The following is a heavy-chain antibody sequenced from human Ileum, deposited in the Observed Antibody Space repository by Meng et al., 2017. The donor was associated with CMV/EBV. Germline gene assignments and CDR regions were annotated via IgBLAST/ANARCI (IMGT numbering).Heavy chain of an antibody. D-gene: IGHD1-26*01. CDR2: FYSSDTY. V-gene: IGHV4-4*07. CDR1: GGSVNNYY. J-gene: IGHJ4*02. CDR3: ARGPGASTREGFDY. Sequence: VQLQDLGQGLVKPSDPLSLTCTVSGGSVNNYYWSWIRQSAGKGLEWIGRFYSSDTYNYHPSLDSRVTMSLDTSKNQFSLNLRSVTAADTATYYCARGPGASTREGFDYWGLGTLVTVSS.